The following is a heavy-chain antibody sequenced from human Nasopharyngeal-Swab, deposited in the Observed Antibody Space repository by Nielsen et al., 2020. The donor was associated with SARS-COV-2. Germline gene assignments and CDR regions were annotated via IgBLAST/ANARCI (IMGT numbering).Heavy chain of an antibody. CDR2: IYTSGRT. CDR3: ARERSGGSYYEDY. Sequence: SETLSLTCTVFGGSISSGSYYWSWIRQPAGKGLEWIGRIYTSGRTNYNPSLKSRVTISVDTSKNQFSLKLSSVTAADTAVYYCARERSGGSYYEDYWGQGTLVTVSS. J-gene: IGHJ4*02. D-gene: IGHD1-26*01. V-gene: IGHV4-61*02. CDR1: GGSISSGSYY.